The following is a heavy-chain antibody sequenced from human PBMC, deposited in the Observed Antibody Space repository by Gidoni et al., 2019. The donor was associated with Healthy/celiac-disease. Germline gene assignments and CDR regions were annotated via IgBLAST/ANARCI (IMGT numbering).Heavy chain of an antibody. V-gene: IGHV4-34*01. CDR2: INHSGST. CDR1: GGSFSGYY. Sequence: QVQLQQWGAGLLKPSETLSLTCAVYGGSFSGYYWSWIRQPPGKGLEWIGEINHSGSTNYNPSLKSRVTISVDTSKNQFSLKLSSVTAADTAVYYCARGRGSHAFDIWGQGTMVTVSS. D-gene: IGHD3-10*01. J-gene: IGHJ3*02. CDR3: ARGRGSHAFDI.